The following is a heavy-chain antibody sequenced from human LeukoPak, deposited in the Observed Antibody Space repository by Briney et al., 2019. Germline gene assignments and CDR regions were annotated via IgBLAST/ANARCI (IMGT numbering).Heavy chain of an antibody. CDR2: ISGSGGST. J-gene: IGHJ4*02. CDR1: GFTFSSYW. V-gene: IGHV3-23*01. CDR3: AKPVNSRLYYFDY. D-gene: IGHD6-13*01. Sequence: PGGSLRLSCVTSGFTFSSYWMSWVRQAPGKGLEWVSGISGSGGSTYYVDSVKGRFTISRDNSKKTLYLQTDSLRAEDTAVYYCAKPVNSRLYYFDYWGQGTLVTVSS.